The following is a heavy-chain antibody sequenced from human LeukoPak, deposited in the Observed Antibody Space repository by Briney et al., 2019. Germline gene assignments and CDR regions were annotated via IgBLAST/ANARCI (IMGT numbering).Heavy chain of an antibody. CDR2: ISGSGGST. Sequence: GGSLRLSCAASGFTFSSYAMSWVRQAPGKGLEWVSAISGSGGSTYYADSVKGRFTISRDNSKNTLYLQMNSLRAEDTAVYYCAKDLSVAGKAYCYYYGMDVWGQGTTVTVSS. V-gene: IGHV3-23*01. CDR3: AKDLSVAGKAYCYYYGMDV. CDR1: GFTFSSYA. D-gene: IGHD6-19*01. J-gene: IGHJ6*02.